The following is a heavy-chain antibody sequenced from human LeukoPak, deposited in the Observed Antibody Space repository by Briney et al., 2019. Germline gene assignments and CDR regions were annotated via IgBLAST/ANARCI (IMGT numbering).Heavy chain of an antibody. CDR2: ISYDGSNK. D-gene: IGHD3-22*01. V-gene: IGHV3-30*18. Sequence: GGSLRLSCAASGFTFSSYGMHWVRQAPGKGLEWVAVISYDGSNKYYADSVKGRFTIFRDNSKNTLYLQMNSLRAEDTAVYYCAKDLPPRRRRAPHYYDSSGYLDYWGQGTLVTVSS. CDR1: GFTFSSYG. CDR3: AKDLPPRRRRAPHYYDSSGYLDY. J-gene: IGHJ4*02.